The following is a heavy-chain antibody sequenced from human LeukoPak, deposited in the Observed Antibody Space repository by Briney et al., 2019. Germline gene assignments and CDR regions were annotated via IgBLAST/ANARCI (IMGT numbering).Heavy chain of an antibody. CDR3: ARGRGTVFWPLQYFDL. D-gene: IGHD3-16*01. CDR1: GYTFTSYV. J-gene: IGHJ2*01. V-gene: IGHV1-3*03. CDR2: INAGNGNT. Sequence: ASVKVSCKASGYTFTSYVIHWVRQAPGQRLEWMGWINAGNGNTKYSQEFQDRVTITRDTSASTVYMELSSLRSGDTAVYYCARGRGTVFWPLQYFDLWGRGTLVTVSS.